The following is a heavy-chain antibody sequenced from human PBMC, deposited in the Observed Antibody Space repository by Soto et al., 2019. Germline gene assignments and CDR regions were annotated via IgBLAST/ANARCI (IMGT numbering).Heavy chain of an antibody. J-gene: IGHJ4*02. V-gene: IGHV4-34*01. CDR3: ARAYYYDDSGYYYDYFDY. CDR2: INDSGST. D-gene: IGHD3-22*01. CDR1: GGSFNGYY. Sequence: QVQLQQWGAGLLKPSETLSLTCAVYGGSFNGYYWGWIRQPPGKGLEWIGEINDSGSTNYNPSLKSRVTISAHTSKNQFSLKLSSVTAADTAVYYCARAYYYDDSGYYYDYFDYWGQGNLVTVSS.